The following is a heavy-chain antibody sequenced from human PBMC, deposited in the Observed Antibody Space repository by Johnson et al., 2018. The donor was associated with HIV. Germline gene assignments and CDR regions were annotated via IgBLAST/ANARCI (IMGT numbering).Heavy chain of an antibody. Sequence: MQLVESGGGLVQPGGSLRLSCAASGFTVSSNYMSWVRQAPGKGLEWVSVIYSGGSTYYADSVKGRFTISRDNAKNSLYLQMNSLRAEDTAVYYCAKDTWGANWNGAFDIWGQGTMVTVSS. J-gene: IGHJ3*02. V-gene: IGHV3-66*01. D-gene: IGHD1-1*01. CDR2: IYSGGST. CDR3: AKDTWGANWNGAFDI. CDR1: GFTVSSNY.